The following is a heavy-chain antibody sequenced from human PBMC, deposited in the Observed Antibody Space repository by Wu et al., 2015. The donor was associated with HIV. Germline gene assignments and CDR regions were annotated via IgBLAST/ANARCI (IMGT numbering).Heavy chain of an antibody. Sequence: QVQLVQSGAEVKKPGASVKVSCKASGYTFTGYYAHWVRQAPGQGLEWMGWINTNSGGTNYAQKFQGRVTMTSDTSISTAYMELSRLRSDDTAVYYCARVGSYGSGSYYRRNFDYWGQGTLVTVSS. D-gene: IGHD3-10*01. CDR2: INTNSGGT. CDR1: GYTFTGYY. CDR3: ARVGSYGSGSYYRRNFDY. V-gene: IGHV1-2*02. J-gene: IGHJ4*02.